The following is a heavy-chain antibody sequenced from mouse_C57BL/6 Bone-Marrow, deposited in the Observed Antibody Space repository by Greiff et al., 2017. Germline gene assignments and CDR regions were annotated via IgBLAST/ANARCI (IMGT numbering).Heavy chain of an antibody. CDR3: TADGWFAY. V-gene: IGHV6-3*01. CDR2: IRLKSDNYAT. CDR1: GFTFSNYW. J-gene: IGHJ3*01. Sequence: DVKLQESGGGLVQPGGSMKLSCVASGFTFSNYWMNWVRQSPEKGLEWVAQIRLKSDNYATHYAESVKGRFTISRDDSKSSVYLLMNNLRAEDTGIYYCTADGWFAYWGQGTLVTVSA. D-gene: IGHD2-3*01.